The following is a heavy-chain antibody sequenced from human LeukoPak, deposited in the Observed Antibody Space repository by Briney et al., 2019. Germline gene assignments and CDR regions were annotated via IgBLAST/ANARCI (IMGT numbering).Heavy chain of an antibody. CDR3: ARHSSTSLEYFQH. Sequence: ASVKVSCKASGYTFTSYAMHWVRQAPGQRLEWMGWINAGNGNTKYSQKFQGRVTITRDTSASTAYMELSSLRSEDTAVYYCARHSSTSLEYFQHWSQGTLVTVSS. D-gene: IGHD2-2*01. CDR2: INAGNGNT. V-gene: IGHV1-3*01. CDR1: GYTFTSYA. J-gene: IGHJ1*01.